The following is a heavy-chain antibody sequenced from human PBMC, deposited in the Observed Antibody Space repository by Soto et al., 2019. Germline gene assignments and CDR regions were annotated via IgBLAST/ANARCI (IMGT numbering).Heavy chain of an antibody. CDR2: ISSSSSYI. Sequence: PGGSLILSCGASGFTFSSYSMNWVRQAPGKGLEWVSSISSSSSYIYYADSVKGRFTISRDNAKNSLYLQMSSLRAEDTAVYYCARATMVRGVIAPDYWGQGTLVTVSS. J-gene: IGHJ4*02. D-gene: IGHD3-10*01. CDR3: ARATMVRGVIAPDY. CDR1: GFTFSSYS. V-gene: IGHV3-21*01.